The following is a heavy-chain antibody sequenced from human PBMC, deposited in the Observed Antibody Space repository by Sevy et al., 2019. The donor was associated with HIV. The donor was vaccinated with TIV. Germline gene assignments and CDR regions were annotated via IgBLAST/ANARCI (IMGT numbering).Heavy chain of an antibody. J-gene: IGHJ4*02. CDR3: ARDGGGIVSRLGYDY. CDR1: GYTFTGYY. V-gene: IGHV1-2*02. D-gene: IGHD6-6*01. Sequence: ASVKVSCKPSGYTFTGYYMHWVRQAPGQGLEWMGWINPNSGGTNYAQKFQGRVTMTRDTSISTAYMELNSLTSDDTAIYYCARDGGGIVSRLGYDYWGQGTLVTVSS. CDR2: INPNSGGT.